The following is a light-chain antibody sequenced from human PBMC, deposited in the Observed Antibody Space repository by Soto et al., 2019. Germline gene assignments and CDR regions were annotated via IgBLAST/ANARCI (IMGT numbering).Light chain of an antibody. Sequence: QSALTQPPSVSGPPGQSVSISCTGTSSDVGSYNRVSWYQQSPGTAPKLMIYEVSNRPSGVPDRFSGSKSGNTASLTISGLKSDDGAVYYWTSIESRSPLVLGGGTKLPVL. CDR1: SSDVGSYNR. CDR3: TSIESRSPLV. CDR2: EVS. J-gene: IGLJ2*01. V-gene: IGLV2-18*02.